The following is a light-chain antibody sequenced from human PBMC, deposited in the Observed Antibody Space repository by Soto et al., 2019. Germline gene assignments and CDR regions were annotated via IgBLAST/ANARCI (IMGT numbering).Light chain of an antibody. J-gene: IGLJ1*01. Sequence: QSALTQPRSVSGSPGQSFTISCTGTRSDVGGYNYVSWYRQHPGKAPKLMIYDVSKRPSGVPDRFSGSKSGNTASLTISGLQAEDEADYYCCSYAGSYTHYVFGTRTKVTVL. CDR2: DVS. CDR3: CSYAGSYTHYV. V-gene: IGLV2-11*01. CDR1: RSDVGGYNY.